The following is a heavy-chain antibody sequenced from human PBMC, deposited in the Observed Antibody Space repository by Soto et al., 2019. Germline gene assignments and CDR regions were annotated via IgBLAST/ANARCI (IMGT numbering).Heavy chain of an antibody. CDR1: GDSISSRRYY. CDR3: ARKRTSVVTQAYFDV. D-gene: IGHD2-21*02. J-gene: IGHJ4*02. V-gene: IGHV4-39*01. Sequence: XETLSLSGTVPGDSISSRRYYWGWIRQPPGKVLEWIGSIYYSGSTYNNPSLRSRVSMSIDTSKDQFYLKLKYVTAADTALYFCARKRTSVVTQAYFDVWGPGSLVTVSS. CDR2: IYYSGST.